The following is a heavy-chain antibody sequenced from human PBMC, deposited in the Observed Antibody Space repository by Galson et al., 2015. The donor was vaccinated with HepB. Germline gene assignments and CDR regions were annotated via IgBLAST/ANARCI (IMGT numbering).Heavy chain of an antibody. CDR2: TNADGSST. Sequence: SLRLSCAASGFTFSTYWMHWVRQAPGKGLVWVSRTNADGSSTSYADSVKGRFTISRDNAKNTLYLQMNSLRVEDTAVYYCARDYYGSGKYYLEDNYYGMDVWGQGTTVTVSS. CDR3: ARDYYGSGKYYLEDNYYGMDV. V-gene: IGHV3-74*01. J-gene: IGHJ6*02. D-gene: IGHD3-10*01. CDR1: GFTFSTYW.